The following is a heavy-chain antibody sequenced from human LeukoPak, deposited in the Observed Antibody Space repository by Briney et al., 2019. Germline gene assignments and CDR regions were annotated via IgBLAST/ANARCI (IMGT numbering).Heavy chain of an antibody. CDR2: INTNTGNP. J-gene: IGHJ4*02. CDR1: GYTFTSYA. CDR3: AYGTGYSSSWYKGELDY. V-gene: IGHV7-4-1*02. Sequence: ASVKVSCKASGYTFTSYAMNWVRQAPGQGLEWMGWINTNTGNPTYAQGFTGRFVFSLDTSVSTAYLQISSLKAEDTAVYYCAYGTGYSSSWYKGELDYWGQGTLVTVSS. D-gene: IGHD6-13*01.